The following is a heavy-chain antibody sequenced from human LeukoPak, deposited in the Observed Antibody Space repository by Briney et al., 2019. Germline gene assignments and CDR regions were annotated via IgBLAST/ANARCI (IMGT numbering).Heavy chain of an antibody. CDR3: ARVGAAAGPFDY. J-gene: IGHJ4*02. CDR1: GFTFSSYG. CDR2: IWYDGSNK. D-gene: IGHD6-13*01. Sequence: GRSLRLSCAASGFTFSSYGMHWVRQAPGKGLEWVAVIWYDGSNKYYADSVKGRFTISRDNSKNTLYLQMNSLRAEDTAVYYCARVGAAAGPFDYWGQGTLVTVSS. V-gene: IGHV3-33*01.